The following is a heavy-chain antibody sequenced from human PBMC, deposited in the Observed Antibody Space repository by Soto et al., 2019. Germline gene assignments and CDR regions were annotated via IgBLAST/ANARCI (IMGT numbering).Heavy chain of an antibody. Sequence: ASVKVSCKASGYTFTNYGISWVRQAPGQGLEWMGWINVYNGNTKYAQKVQGRVTMTTDTSTSTAYMELRSLRSDDTAVYYCARGVCFWSYCDQCNLFAPSGRRTFDTGSS. J-gene: IGHJ5*02. CDR3: ARGVCFWSYCDQCNLFAP. CDR1: GYTFTNYG. V-gene: IGHV1-18*01. D-gene: IGHD3-3*01. CDR2: INVYNGNT.